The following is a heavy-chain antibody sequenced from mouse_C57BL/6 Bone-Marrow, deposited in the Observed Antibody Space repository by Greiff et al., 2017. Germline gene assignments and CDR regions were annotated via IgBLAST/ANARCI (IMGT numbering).Heavy chain of an antibody. CDR1: GFSLTSYG. J-gene: IGHJ3*01. V-gene: IGHV2-2*01. CDR3: AINKRGFAY. CDR2: IWSGGST. Sequence: QVQLQQSGPGLVQPSQRLSITCTVSGFSLTSYGVHWVRQSPGMGLEWLGVIWSGGSTDYNAAFISRLSISKDNYKSQVFYKMNSLQADDAALYYCAINKRGFAYWGQGTLVTVSA.